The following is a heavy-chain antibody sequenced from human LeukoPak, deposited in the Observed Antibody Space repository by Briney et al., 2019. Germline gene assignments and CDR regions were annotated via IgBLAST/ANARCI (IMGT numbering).Heavy chain of an antibody. CDR2: MNANSGKT. Sequence: ASVKVSCKASGGTFSSYAISWVRQAPGQGLEWMGYMNANSGKTGYAQKFQDRVTMTWDTSISTAYMELSSLRSEDTAVYYCAREFRRDDRWGQGTLVTVSS. CDR3: AREFRRDDR. CDR1: GGTFSSYA. J-gene: IGHJ4*02. V-gene: IGHV1-8*02.